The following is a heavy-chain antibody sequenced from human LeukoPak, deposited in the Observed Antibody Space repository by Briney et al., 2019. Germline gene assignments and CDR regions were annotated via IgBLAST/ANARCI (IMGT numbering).Heavy chain of an antibody. J-gene: IGHJ4*02. D-gene: IGHD4-17*01. CDR3: AVTVTTNAFDN. Sequence: SETLSFTCTVSGGSISNYYWSWIRQPPGKGLEWIGYIHYSGSTNYNPSLRRRVTMSVDTSKSQFSLKLSSVTAADTAVYYCAVTVTTNAFDNWGQGTLVTVSS. CDR1: GGSISNYY. V-gene: IGHV4-59*12. CDR2: IHYSGST.